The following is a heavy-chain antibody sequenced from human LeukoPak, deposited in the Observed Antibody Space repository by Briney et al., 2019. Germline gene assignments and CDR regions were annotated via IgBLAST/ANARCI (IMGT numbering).Heavy chain of an antibody. CDR2: IYYSGST. CDR1: GGSISSYY. V-gene: IGHV4-59*01. D-gene: IGHD3-3*01. Sequence: PSQTLSLTCTVSGGSISSYYWSWIRQPPGKGLEWIGYIYYSGSTNYNPSLKSRVTISVDTSKNQSSLKLSSVTAADTAVYYCARGNDFWSVENWFDPWGQGTLVTVSS. CDR3: ARGNDFWSVENWFDP. J-gene: IGHJ5*02.